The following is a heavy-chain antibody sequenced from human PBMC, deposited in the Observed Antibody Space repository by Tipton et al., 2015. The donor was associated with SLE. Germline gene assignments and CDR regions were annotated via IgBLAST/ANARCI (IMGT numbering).Heavy chain of an antibody. CDR1: GGSISSGSYY. J-gene: IGHJ3*02. Sequence: TLSLTCTVSGGSISSGSYYWSWIRQPPGKGLEWIGYIYYSGSTNYNPSLKSRVTISVDTSKNQFSLKLSSVTAADTAVYYCARDGARAFDIWGQGTMVTVSS. D-gene: IGHD3-16*01. CDR3: ARDGARAFDI. CDR2: IYYSGST. V-gene: IGHV4-61*01.